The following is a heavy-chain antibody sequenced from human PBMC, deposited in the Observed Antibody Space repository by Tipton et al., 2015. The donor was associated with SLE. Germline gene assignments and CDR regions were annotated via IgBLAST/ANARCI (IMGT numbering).Heavy chain of an antibody. CDR3: ARDLQLGAFDY. Sequence: TLSLTCTVSGGSISSYYWSWIRQPPGKGLEWIGYIYYSGSTNYNPSLKSRVTISVDTSKNQFSLKLSSVTAADTAVYYCARDLQLGAFDYWGQGTLVTVSS. J-gene: IGHJ4*02. CDR2: IYYSGST. D-gene: IGHD1-1*01. CDR1: GGSISSYY. V-gene: IGHV4-59*12.